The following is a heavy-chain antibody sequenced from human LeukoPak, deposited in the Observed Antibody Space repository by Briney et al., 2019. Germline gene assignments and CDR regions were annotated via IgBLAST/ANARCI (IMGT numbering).Heavy chain of an antibody. Sequence: APVKVSCKAFGYTSISYDINSVRQAAAQGHERMGWMNPNSGNTAYAQNFQGRVIMTRNTSITTAYMELSSLRFEDTAVFYCAIRTSRGGSGSSYFDSWGQGTLVTVSS. CDR1: GYTSISYD. CDR3: AIRTSRGGSGSSYFDS. J-gene: IGHJ4*02. D-gene: IGHD3-10*01. CDR2: MNPNSGNT. V-gene: IGHV1-8*01.